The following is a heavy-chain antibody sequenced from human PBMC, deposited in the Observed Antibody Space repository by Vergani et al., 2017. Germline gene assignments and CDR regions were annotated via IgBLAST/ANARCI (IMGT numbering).Heavy chain of an antibody. D-gene: IGHD1-26*01. V-gene: IGHV2-5*01. Sequence: QITLKESGLTLVKPPQTLTLTCTFSVFSLSTSGVAVGWIRQPPGKALEWLALIYWNDDKRYSSSLKSRLTITKDTSKNQVVLTMTNMDPVDTATYYCAHRRWECLGYEEEAVDIWGQGTMVTVS. CDR3: AHRRWECLGYEEEAVDI. J-gene: IGHJ3*02. CDR2: IYWNDDK. CDR1: VFSLSTSGVA.